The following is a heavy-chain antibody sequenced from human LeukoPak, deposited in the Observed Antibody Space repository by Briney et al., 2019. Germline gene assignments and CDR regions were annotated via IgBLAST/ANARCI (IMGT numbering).Heavy chain of an antibody. Sequence: GRSLRLSCAASGFTFSSYGMHWVRQAPGKGLGWVAVISYDGSNKYYADSVKGRFTISRDNSKNTLYLQMNSLRAEDTAVYYCAKDLGHGPFDYWGQGTLVTVSS. CDR1: GFTFSSYG. CDR3: AKDLGHGPFDY. CDR2: ISYDGSNK. V-gene: IGHV3-30*18. J-gene: IGHJ4*02. D-gene: IGHD3-16*01.